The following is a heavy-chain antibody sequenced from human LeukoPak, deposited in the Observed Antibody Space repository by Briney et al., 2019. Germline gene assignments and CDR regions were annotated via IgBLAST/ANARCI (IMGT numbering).Heavy chain of an antibody. CDR3: ARTYYYDSSGPLNY. V-gene: IGHV1-2*02. D-gene: IGHD3-22*01. CDR2: INPNSGGT. J-gene: IGHJ4*02. Sequence: ASVKVPCKASGYTFSNYYMHWVRQAPGHGLEWMGWINPNSGGTNYAQKFQGRVTMTRDTSISTAYMELSRLRSDHTPVYYCARTYYYDSSGPLNYWGQGTLVTVSS. CDR1: GYTFSNYY.